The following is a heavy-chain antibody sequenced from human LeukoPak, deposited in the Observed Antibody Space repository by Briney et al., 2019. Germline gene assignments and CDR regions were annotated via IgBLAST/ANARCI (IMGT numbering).Heavy chain of an antibody. V-gene: IGHV1-46*01. CDR3: ATRHIAAAAPYYYYGMDV. CDR1: GYTFTSYY. Sequence: ASVKVSCKASGYTFTSYYMHWVRQAPGQGLEWMGIINPSGGSTSYAQKFQGRVTMTRDTSTSTVYMELSSLRSEDTAVYYCATRHIAAAAPYYYYGMDVWGQGTTVTVSS. D-gene: IGHD6-13*01. J-gene: IGHJ6*02. CDR2: INPSGGST.